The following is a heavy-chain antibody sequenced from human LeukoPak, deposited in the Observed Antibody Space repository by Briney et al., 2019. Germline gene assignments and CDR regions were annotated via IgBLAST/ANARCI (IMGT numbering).Heavy chain of an antibody. CDR2: IWYDGSNK. V-gene: IGHV3-33*01. J-gene: IGHJ4*02. CDR3: ARGYCSGDSCSQNYFDY. D-gene: IGHD2-15*01. CDR1: GFTFSNYG. Sequence: GGSLRLSCAASGFTFSNYGMHWGRQAPGKGLEWVAVIWYDGSNKYYADSVKGRFTISRDNSKNTLYLQMNSLRAEDTAVYFCARGYCSGDSCSQNYFDYWGQGTLVTVSS.